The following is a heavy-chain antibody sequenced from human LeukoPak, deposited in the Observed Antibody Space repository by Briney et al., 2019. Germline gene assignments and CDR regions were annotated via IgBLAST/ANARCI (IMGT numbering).Heavy chain of an antibody. D-gene: IGHD2-15*01. CDR2: ISSSSSYI. CDR3: AGYCSGGSCPFDY. V-gene: IGHV3-21*01. J-gene: IGHJ4*02. Sequence: NSGGSLRLSCAASGFTFSSYSMNWVRQAPGKGLEWVSSISSSSSYIYYADSVKGRFTISRDNAKNSLYLQMNSLRAEDTAVYYCAGYCSGGSCPFDYWGQGTLVTVSS. CDR1: GFTFSSYS.